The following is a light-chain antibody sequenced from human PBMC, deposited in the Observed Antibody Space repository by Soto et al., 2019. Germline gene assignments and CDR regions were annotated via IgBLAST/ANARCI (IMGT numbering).Light chain of an antibody. CDR2: QVS. J-gene: IGLJ3*02. CDR1: SSDVGSYNR. Sequence: QSVLTQPPSVSGSPGQSVTISCTGTSSDVGSYNRVSWYQQPPGTAPKLMICQVSNRPSGVPDHFSGSKSGNTASLTISGLQAEDEADYYCSSYTSSGTWVFGGGTKLTVL. V-gene: IGLV2-18*02. CDR3: SSYTSSGTWV.